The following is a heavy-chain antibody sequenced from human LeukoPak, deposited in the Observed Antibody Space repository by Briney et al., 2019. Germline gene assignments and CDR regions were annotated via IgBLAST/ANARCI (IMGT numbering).Heavy chain of an antibody. D-gene: IGHD6-19*01. CDR2: IYHSGST. V-gene: IGHV4-4*02. J-gene: IGHJ6*03. CDR1: GGSISSSNW. Sequence: SETLSLTCAVSGGSISSSNWWSWVRQPPGKGLEWIGEIYHSGSTNYNPSLKSRVTISVDKSKNQFSLKLSSVTAADTAVYYCARVRDSSGWYVILGERRYDYYYYMDVWGKGTTVTVSS. CDR3: ARVRDSSGWYVILGERRYDYYYYMDV.